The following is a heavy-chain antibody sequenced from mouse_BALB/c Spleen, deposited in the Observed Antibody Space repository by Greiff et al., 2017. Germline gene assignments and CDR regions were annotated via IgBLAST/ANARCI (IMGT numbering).Heavy chain of an antibody. J-gene: IGHJ3*01. CDR1: GYAFSSYW. CDR3: AREGATSWFAY. V-gene: IGHV1-80*01. D-gene: IGHD3-1*01. CDR2: IYPGDGDT. Sequence: VQLQQSGAELVRPGSSVKISCKASGYAFSSYWMNWVKQRPGQGLEWIGQIYPGDGDTNYNGKFKGKATLTADKSSSTAYMQLSSLTSEDSAVYFCAREGATSWFAYWGQGTLVTVSA.